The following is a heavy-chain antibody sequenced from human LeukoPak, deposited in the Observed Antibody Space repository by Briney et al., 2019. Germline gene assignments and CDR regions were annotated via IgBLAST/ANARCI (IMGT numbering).Heavy chain of an antibody. CDR1: GGSISSGGYS. D-gene: IGHD1-26*01. CDR2: IYHSGST. V-gene: IGHV4-30-2*01. J-gene: IGHJ4*02. CDR3: ARVGPLVGAGVFFDY. Sequence: SETLSLTCAVSGGSISSGGYSWSWIRQPPGKGLEWIGYIYHSGSTYYNPSLKSRVTISVDRSKNQFSLKLSSVTAADTAVYYCARVGPLVGAGVFFDYWGQGTLVTVSS.